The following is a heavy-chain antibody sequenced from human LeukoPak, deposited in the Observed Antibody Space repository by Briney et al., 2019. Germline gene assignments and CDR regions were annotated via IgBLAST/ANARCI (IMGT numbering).Heavy chain of an antibody. Sequence: GGSLRLSCAASGFTFSSYGMHWVRQAPGKGLEWVAFIRYDGSNKYYADSVKGRFTISRDNSKNTLYLQINSLRAEDTAVYYCAKVPEAIVVVPAAIQIYYYYYMDVWGEGTTVTVSS. CDR3: AKVPEAIVVVPAAIQIYYYYYMDV. CDR1: GFTFSSYG. D-gene: IGHD2-2*01. J-gene: IGHJ6*03. V-gene: IGHV3-30*02. CDR2: IRYDGSNK.